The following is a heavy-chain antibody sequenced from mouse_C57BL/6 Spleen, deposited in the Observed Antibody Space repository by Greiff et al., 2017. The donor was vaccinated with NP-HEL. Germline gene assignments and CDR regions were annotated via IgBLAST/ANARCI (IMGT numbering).Heavy chain of an antibody. CDR2: INPGSGGT. J-gene: IGHJ3*01. Sequence: VQLQQSGAELVRPGTSVKVSCKASGYAFTNYLIEWVKQRPGQGLEWIGVINPGSGGTNYNEKFKGKATLTADKSSSTAYMQLSSLTSEDSAVYFCASGIVTNPGGFAYWGQGTLVTVSA. V-gene: IGHV1-54*01. CDR3: ASGIVTNPGGFAY. D-gene: IGHD2-5*01. CDR1: GYAFTNYL.